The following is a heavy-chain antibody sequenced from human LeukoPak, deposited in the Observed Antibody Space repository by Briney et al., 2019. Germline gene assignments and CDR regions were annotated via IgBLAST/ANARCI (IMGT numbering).Heavy chain of an antibody. CDR1: GGSFSGYY. Sequence: SETLSLTCAVYGGSFSGYYWSWIRQPPGKGLEWIGEINHSGSTNYNPSLKSRVTISVDTSKNQFSLKLSSVTAADTAVYYCARRGYSSGTAAFDIWGQGTMVTVSS. CDR3: ARRGYSSGTAAFDI. V-gene: IGHV4-34*01. J-gene: IGHJ3*02. CDR2: INHSGST. D-gene: IGHD6-19*01.